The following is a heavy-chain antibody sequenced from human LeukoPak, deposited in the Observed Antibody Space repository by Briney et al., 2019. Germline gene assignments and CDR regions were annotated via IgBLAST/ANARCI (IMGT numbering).Heavy chain of an antibody. D-gene: IGHD4-17*01. J-gene: IGHJ4*02. Sequence: GGSLRLSCAASGFTFSSYWMHWVRQAPGKGLVWVSRIKSDGSSTSYADSVKGRFTISRDNAKNTLYLQMNSLRAEDTAVYYCARVYGDYGSPDYWGQGTLVTVSS. V-gene: IGHV3-74*01. CDR3: ARVYGDYGSPDY. CDR1: GFTFSSYW. CDR2: IKSDGSST.